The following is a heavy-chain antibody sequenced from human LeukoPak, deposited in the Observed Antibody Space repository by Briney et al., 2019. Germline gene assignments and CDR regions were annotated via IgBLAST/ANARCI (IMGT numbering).Heavy chain of an antibody. V-gene: IGHV4-4*07. Sequence: PSETLSLTCTVSSGSINSYYCSWIRQPAGKGLVWIGRVYASGSTNYNPSLKGRVTMSIATSKTQLSRSLGSVTVADTPLFYCAGQQPGMDYWGQGTLVTVSS. CDR3: AGQQPGMDY. CDR2: VYASGST. J-gene: IGHJ4*02. CDR1: SGSINSYY. D-gene: IGHD6-13*01.